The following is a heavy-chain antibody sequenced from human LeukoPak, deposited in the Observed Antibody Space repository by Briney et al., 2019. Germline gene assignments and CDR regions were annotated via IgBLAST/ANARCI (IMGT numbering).Heavy chain of an antibody. CDR1: GFTFSTYV. D-gene: IGHD2/OR15-2a*01. J-gene: IGHJ4*02. CDR3: AKNRGAPL. Sequence: PGGSLRLSCAASGFTFSTYVMSWVRQAPGKGLEWVSDINGSGGSTYYADSVKGRFTISRDNSKNTLYLQMNSLRAEDTAIYYCAKNRGAPLWGQGTLVTVSS. CDR2: INGSGGST. V-gene: IGHV3-23*01.